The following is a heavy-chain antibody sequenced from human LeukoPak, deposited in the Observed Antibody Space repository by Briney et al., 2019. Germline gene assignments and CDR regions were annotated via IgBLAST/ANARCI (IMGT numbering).Heavy chain of an antibody. Sequence: GGSLRLSCAASGFTFSSYAMSWVRQAPGKGLEWVSTISGSGGSTYYADSVKGQFTISRDNSKNTLYLQITSLRAEDTAVYSCATHVRSPWYGDLDYWGQGTLVTVSS. D-gene: IGHD3-10*01. CDR3: ATHVRSPWYGDLDY. CDR2: ISGSGGST. V-gene: IGHV3-23*01. J-gene: IGHJ4*02. CDR1: GFTFSSYA.